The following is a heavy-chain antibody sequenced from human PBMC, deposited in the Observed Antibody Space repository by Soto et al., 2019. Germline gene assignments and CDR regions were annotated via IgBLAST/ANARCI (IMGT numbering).Heavy chain of an antibody. CDR3: ARDRSNYYDAFDI. J-gene: IGHJ3*02. CDR2: IKQDGSEK. Sequence: ESGGGLVQPGGSLRLSCAASGFTFSSYWMSWVRQAPGKGLEWVANIKQDGSEKYYVDSVKGRFTISRDNAKNSLYLQMNSLRAEDTAVYYCARDRSNYYDAFDIWGQGTMVTVSS. V-gene: IGHV3-7*05. D-gene: IGHD1-7*01. CDR1: GFTFSSYW.